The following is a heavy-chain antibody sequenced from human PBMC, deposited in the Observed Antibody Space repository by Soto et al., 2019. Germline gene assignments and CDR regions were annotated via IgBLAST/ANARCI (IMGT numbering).Heavy chain of an antibody. J-gene: IGHJ6*02. CDR2: IYYSGST. CDR1: VASIASSSSY. D-gene: IGHD3-22*01. CDR3: ARRLYYDSSGFEGGGMDV. V-gene: IGHV4-39*01. Sequence: TLSPTCTVSVASIASSSSYWGKSSAPPGKGLEWIGSIYYSGSTYYNPSLKSRVTISVDTSKNQFSLKLSSVTAADTAVYYCARRLYYDSSGFEGGGMDVWGQGTTVS.